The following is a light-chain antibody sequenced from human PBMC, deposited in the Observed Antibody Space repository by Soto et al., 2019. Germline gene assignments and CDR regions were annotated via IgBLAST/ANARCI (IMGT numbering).Light chain of an antibody. CDR3: SSYTDSTNYV. CDR2: QVT. J-gene: IGLJ1*01. CDR1: SSDVGTRNF. Sequence: QSALTQPASVSGSPGQSITISCTGTSSDVGTRNFVSWYQQHPGKAPKLMLYQVTNRPSGVSNRFSGSKSGNTASLTISGLQAEDEADYYCSSYTDSTNYVFGTGTKATV. V-gene: IGLV2-14*01.